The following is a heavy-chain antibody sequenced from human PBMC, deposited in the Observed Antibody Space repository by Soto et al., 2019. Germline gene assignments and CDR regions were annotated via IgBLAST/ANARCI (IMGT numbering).Heavy chain of an antibody. Sequence: SETLSLTCAVYGGSFSGYYWSWIRQPPGKGLEWIGEINHSGSTNYNPSLKSRVTISVDTSKNQFSLKLSSVTAADTAVYYCGRAGYSSGWFKGWFDPWGQGTLVTVSS. V-gene: IGHV4-34*01. J-gene: IGHJ5*02. CDR1: GGSFSGYY. D-gene: IGHD6-19*01. CDR2: INHSGST. CDR3: GRAGYSSGWFKGWFDP.